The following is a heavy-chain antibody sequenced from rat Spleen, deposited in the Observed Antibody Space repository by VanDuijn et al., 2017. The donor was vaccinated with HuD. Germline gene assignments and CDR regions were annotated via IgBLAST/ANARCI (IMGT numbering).Heavy chain of an antibody. V-gene: IGHV5-7*01. D-gene: IGHD1-11*01. CDR1: GFTFGFYG. CDR2: ITWGGNNT. Sequence: EVKLVESGGGLVQPGRSLRLSCAASGFTFGFYGMAWVRQAPKNGLEWVASITWGGNNTYYPDNVKGRFTVSRDNAKNVLYLQMNNLRSDDTAIYYCARDQTTEGMDYWGQGVMVTVSS. J-gene: IGHJ2*01. CDR3: ARDQTTEGMDY.